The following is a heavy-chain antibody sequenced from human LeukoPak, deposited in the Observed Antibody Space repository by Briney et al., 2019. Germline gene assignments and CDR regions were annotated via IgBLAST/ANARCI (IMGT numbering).Heavy chain of an antibody. V-gene: IGHV3-23*01. Sequence: AGGSLRLSCAGSGFTLSSYAMSWVRQAPGQGLEWVSVISDSGDYTSYADSVRGRFTISRDNSRNTLYLQMISLRPEDTAVYYCAKDTSIGKYCTNGVCSPFDYWGQGTLVTVSS. CDR3: AKDTSIGKYCTNGVCSPFDY. D-gene: IGHD2-8*01. J-gene: IGHJ4*02. CDR1: GFTLSSYA. CDR2: ISDSGDYT.